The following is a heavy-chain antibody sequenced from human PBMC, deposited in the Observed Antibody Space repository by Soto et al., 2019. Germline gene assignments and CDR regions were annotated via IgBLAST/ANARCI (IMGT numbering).Heavy chain of an antibody. Sequence: SETLSLTCTVSGGSISSGDYYWSWIRQPPGKGLEWIGYIYYSGSTYYNPSLKSRVTISVDTSKNQFSLKLSSVTAADTAVYYCARGGDVWGSYRSRGYFDYWGPGTVDTVSS. CDR3: ARGGDVWGSYRSRGYFDY. CDR2: IYYSGST. J-gene: IGHJ4*02. V-gene: IGHV4-30-4*01. D-gene: IGHD3-16*02. CDR1: GGSISSGDYY.